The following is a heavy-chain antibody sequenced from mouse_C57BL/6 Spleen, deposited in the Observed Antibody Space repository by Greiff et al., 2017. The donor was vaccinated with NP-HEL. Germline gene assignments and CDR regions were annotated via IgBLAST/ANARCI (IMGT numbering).Heavy chain of an antibody. V-gene: IGHV2-9*01. CDR1: GFSLTSYG. D-gene: IGHD2-4*01. J-gene: IGHJ4*01. CDR2: IWGGGSK. CDR3: ATIYYDYDGDYAMDY. Sequence: VKLVESGPGLVAPSQSLSITCTVSGFSLTSYGVDWVRQPPGKGLEWLGVIWGGGSKNYNSALMSRLSISKDNSKSQVFLKMNSLQTDDTAMYYCATIYYDYDGDYAMDYWGQGTSVTVSS.